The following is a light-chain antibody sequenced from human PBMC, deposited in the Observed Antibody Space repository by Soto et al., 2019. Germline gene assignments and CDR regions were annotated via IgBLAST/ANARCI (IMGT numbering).Light chain of an antibody. V-gene: IGKV3-20*01. CDR1: QSVSSDY. J-gene: IGKJ5*01. CDR3: QQYEIFPIT. CDR2: RAS. Sequence: EIVLTQSPGTLSLSPGERATLSCRASQSVSSDYLAWYQQKPGQTPKVLIYRASSRATGIPDRFSGSGSGTDFTLTISRLEPEDIATYYCQQYEIFPITFGQGTRLES.